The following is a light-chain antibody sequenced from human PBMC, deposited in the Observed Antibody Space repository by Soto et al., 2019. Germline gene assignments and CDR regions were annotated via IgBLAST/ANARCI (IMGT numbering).Light chain of an antibody. J-gene: IGKJ3*01. CDR3: QQSYNTPFT. V-gene: IGKV1-39*01. Sequence: DIQMTQSPSSLSASEGDRVTITCRAIQSINSFLNWYQQKSGKAPKLLIYDASTLQSGVPSRFSGSGSETEFTLTITNLQPDDFATYYCQQSYNTPFTFGPGTKVDVK. CDR2: DAS. CDR1: QSINSF.